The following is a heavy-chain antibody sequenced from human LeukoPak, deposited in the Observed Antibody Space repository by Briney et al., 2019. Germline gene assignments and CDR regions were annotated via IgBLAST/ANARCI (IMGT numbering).Heavy chain of an antibody. CDR2: IRYDGSNK. J-gene: IGHJ4*02. CDR3: AKDDYGGDYFDY. CDR1: GFTVSSNY. Sequence: PGGSLRLSCAASGFTVSSNYMSWVRQAPGKGLEWVAFIRYDGSNKYYADSVKGRFTISRDNSKNTLYLQMNSLRAEDTAVYYCAKDDYGGDYFDYWGQGTLVTVSS. V-gene: IGHV3-30*02. D-gene: IGHD4-23*01.